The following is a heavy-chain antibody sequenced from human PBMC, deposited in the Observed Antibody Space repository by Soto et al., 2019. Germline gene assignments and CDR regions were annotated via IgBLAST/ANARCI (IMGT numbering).Heavy chain of an antibody. J-gene: IGHJ4*02. V-gene: IGHV4-39*07. CDR3: ARGGSGYYFDY. CDR1: GGSISSSSYY. CDR2: IYYSGST. Sequence: SETLSLTCTVSGGSISSSSYYWGWIRQPLGKGLEWIGSIYYSGSTYYNPSLKSRVTISVDTSKNQFSLKLSSVTAADTAVYYCARGGSGYYFDYWGQGTLVTVSS. D-gene: IGHD3-22*01.